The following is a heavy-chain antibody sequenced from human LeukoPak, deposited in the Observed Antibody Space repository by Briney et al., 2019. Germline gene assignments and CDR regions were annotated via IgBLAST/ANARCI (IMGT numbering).Heavy chain of an antibody. CDR2: ISGGGTTI. V-gene: IGHV3-11*04. J-gene: IGHJ6*03. Sequence: GGSLRLSCAASGFIFSDYYMSWIRQAPGKGLEWISYISGGGTTIYYADSVKGRFTISRDNAKNSLYLQMSSLRAEDTAVYYCARVRGGWYMDVWGKGTTVTVSS. CDR3: ARVRGGWYMDV. CDR1: GFIFSDYY. D-gene: IGHD6-19*01.